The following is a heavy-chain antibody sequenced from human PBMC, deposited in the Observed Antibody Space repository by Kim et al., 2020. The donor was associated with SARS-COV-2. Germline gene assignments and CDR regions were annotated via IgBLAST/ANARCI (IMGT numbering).Heavy chain of an antibody. J-gene: IGHJ5*02. Sequence: GGSLRLSCAASGFTFSSYGMHWVRQAPGKGLEWVAVISYDGSNKYYADSVKGRFTISRDNSKNTLYLQMNSLRAEDTAVYYCAKGTEWELLPWGQGTLVTVSS. D-gene: IGHD1-26*01. CDR3: AKGTEWELLP. CDR2: ISYDGSNK. CDR1: GFTFSSYG. V-gene: IGHV3-30*18.